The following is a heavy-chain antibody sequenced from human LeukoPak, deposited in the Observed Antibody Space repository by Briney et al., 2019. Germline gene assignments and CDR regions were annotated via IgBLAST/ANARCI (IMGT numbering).Heavy chain of an antibody. D-gene: IGHD6-13*01. J-gene: IGHJ4*02. CDR3: ASPGGYSSSWYDY. Sequence: PGGSLRLSCAASGFIFSSNYMSWVRQAPGKGLEWVSVIYSGGSTYYADSVKGRFTISRDNSKNTLYLQMNSLRAEDTAVYYCASPGGYSSSWYDYWGQGTLVTVSS. V-gene: IGHV3-53*01. CDR1: GFIFSSNY. CDR2: IYSGGST.